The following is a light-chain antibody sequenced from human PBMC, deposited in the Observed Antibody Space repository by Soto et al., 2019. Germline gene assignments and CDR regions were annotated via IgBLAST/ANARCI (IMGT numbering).Light chain of an antibody. CDR3: SKERANTHVV. CDR1: SSDVGSYDL. V-gene: IGLV2-23*01. Sequence: QSALTQPASVSGSPGQSITISCTGTSSDVGSYDLVSWYQQHPGKAPKLVIYEATQRASGMSDRFSGSESGNTASLTISGLQAEDEADYYCSKERANTHVVFGGGTQLTVL. J-gene: IGLJ2*01. CDR2: EAT.